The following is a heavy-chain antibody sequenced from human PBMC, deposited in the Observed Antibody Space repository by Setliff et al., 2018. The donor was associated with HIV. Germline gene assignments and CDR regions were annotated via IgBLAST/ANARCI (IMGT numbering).Heavy chain of an antibody. D-gene: IGHD2-8*02. CDR1: GSSISDHSW. V-gene: IGHV4-38-2*02. J-gene: IGHJ3*01. Sequence: PSETLSLTCSVSGSSISDHSWWAWVRQAPGKGLEYIGTIFHRGGTFNNPSLKSRVTMSVDTSKNQFSLKLTSVTAADTAIYYCLRETGVNVAADGRGYHTFDFWGRGTMVTV. CDR3: LRETGVNVAADGRGYHTFDF. CDR2: IFHRGGT.